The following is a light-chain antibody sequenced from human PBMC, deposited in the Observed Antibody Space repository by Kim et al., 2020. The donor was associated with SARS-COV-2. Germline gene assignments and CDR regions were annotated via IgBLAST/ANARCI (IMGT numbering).Light chain of an antibody. CDR2: DAS. CDR1: QSINSW. J-gene: IGKJ1*01. CDR3: QQYDTYSA. Sequence: DIQMTQSPSTLSASVVDRVTITCRASQSINSWLAWYQQKPGKAPKLLIYDASSLESGVPPRFSGSGTGTEFTLTISSLQPDDFATYYCQQYDTYSAFGQGTKVDIK. V-gene: IGKV1-5*01.